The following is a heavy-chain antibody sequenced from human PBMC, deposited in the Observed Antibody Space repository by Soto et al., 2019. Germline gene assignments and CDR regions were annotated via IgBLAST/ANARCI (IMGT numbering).Heavy chain of an antibody. V-gene: IGHV3-23*01. Sequence: EVQLLESGGGLVQPGGSLRLSCAASGFTFSSYAMSWVRQAPGKGLEWVSAISGSGGSTYYADSVKGRFTISRDNSKNPLYLQMNSLRAEDTAVYYCAKNGRFLEWLLMGLIDYWGQGTLVTVSS. CDR1: GFTFSSYA. D-gene: IGHD3-3*01. J-gene: IGHJ4*02. CDR2: ISGSGGST. CDR3: AKNGRFLEWLLMGLIDY.